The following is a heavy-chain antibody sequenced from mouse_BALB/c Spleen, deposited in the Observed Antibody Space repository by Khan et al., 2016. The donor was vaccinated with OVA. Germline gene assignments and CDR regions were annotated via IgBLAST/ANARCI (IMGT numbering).Heavy chain of an antibody. J-gene: IGHJ2*01. CDR2: ISYSGST. CDR1: GYSITSGYG. D-gene: IGHD1-2*01. CDR3: ARTARIKY. Sequence: EVKLEESGPGLVKPSQSLSLTCTVTGYSITSGYGWNWIRQFPGNKLEWMGYISYSGSTNYNPSFKSRISITRDTSKNPFFLQLNSVTTEDTATYYCARTARIKYWGQGTTLTVSS. V-gene: IGHV3-2*02.